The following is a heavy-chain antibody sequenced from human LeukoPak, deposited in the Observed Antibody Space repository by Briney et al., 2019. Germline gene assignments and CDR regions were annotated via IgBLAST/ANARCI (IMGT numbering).Heavy chain of an antibody. J-gene: IGHJ3*02. CDR3: AKDKSRGSSSGAFDI. Sequence: GGSLRLSCAASGFTFSDYYMSWVRRAPGKGLEWLANINGYGSTIYYADSVKGRFTISRDNSKNTLYLQMNSLRAEDTAVYYCAKDKSRGSSSGAFDIWGQGTMVTVSS. CDR2: INGYGSTI. V-gene: IGHV3-11*04. D-gene: IGHD1-26*01. CDR1: GFTFSDYY.